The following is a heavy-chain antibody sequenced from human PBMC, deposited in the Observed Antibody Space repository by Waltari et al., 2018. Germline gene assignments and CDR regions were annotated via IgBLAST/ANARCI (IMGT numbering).Heavy chain of an antibody. CDR1: GGSISSYY. J-gene: IGHJ6*03. V-gene: IGHV4-59*01. CDR3: ARGRGIAAAGTYYYYYMDV. CDR2: IYYSGST. Sequence: QVQLQESGPGLVKPSETLSLTCTVSGGSISSYYWSWIRQPPGKGLEWIGYIYYSGSTNYTPSLKSRVTISVDTSKNQFSLKLSSVTAADTAVYYCARGRGIAAAGTYYYYYMDVWGKGTTVTVSS. D-gene: IGHD6-13*01.